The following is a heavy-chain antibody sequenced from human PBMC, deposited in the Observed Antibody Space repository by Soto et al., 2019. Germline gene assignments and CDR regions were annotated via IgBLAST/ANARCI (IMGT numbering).Heavy chain of an antibody. J-gene: IGHJ4*02. V-gene: IGHV3-43*01. Sequence: PGGSLRLSCAASGFTFDDFTMHWVRQAPGKGLEWVSFISWDGRTTYYADSVRGRFTISRDNSKKSLYLQMNSLRTEDTALYYCAKDRSSGRDSLDYWGQGTLVTVSS. CDR2: ISWDGRTT. D-gene: IGHD3-10*01. CDR3: AKDRSSGRDSLDY. CDR1: GFTFDDFT.